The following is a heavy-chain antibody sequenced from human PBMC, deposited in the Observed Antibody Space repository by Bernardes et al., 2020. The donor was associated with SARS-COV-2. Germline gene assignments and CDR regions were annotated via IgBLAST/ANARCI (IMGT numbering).Heavy chain of an antibody. V-gene: IGHV4-59*01. J-gene: IGHJ4*02. Sequence: EPLSLTCTVAGGSITSSYWSWIRQPPGKGLEWIGYVYHIGTTSYNPSLKSRVTISRGTSNTQFSLKLKSVTAADTALYYCARDPGLFFTGSFDSWGPGTLVTVSS. CDR1: GGSITSSY. CDR2: VYHIGTT. CDR3: ARDPGLFFTGSFDS.